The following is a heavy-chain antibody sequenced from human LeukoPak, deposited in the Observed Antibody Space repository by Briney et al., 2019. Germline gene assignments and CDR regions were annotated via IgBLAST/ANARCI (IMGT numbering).Heavy chain of an antibody. Sequence: GGSPRLSCAASGFTFSSYAMHWVRQAPGKGLEWVSGISWNSGSIGYADSVKGRFTISRDNAKNSLYLQMNSLRAEDTALYYCAKDTGIAAAGTFFDYWGQGTLVTVSS. V-gene: IGHV3-9*01. D-gene: IGHD6-13*01. CDR3: AKDTGIAAAGTFFDY. CDR1: GFTFSSYA. CDR2: ISWNSGSI. J-gene: IGHJ4*02.